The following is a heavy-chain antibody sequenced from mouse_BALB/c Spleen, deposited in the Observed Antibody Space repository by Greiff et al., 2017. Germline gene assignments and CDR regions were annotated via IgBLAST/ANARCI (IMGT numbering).Heavy chain of an antibody. D-gene: IGHD2-3*01. CDR2: IYPGDGDT. CDR1: GYAFSSYW. Sequence: VQLQQSGAELVRPGSSVKISCKASGYAFSSYWMNWVKQRPGQGLEWIGQIYPGDGDTNYNGKFKGKATLTADKSSSTAYMQLSSLTSEDSAVYFCARHDGYSPYYAMDYWGQGTSVTVSS. J-gene: IGHJ4*01. CDR3: ARHDGYSPYYAMDY. V-gene: IGHV1-80*01.